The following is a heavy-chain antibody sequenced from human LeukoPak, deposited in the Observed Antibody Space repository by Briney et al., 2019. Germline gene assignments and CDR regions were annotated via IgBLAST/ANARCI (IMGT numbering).Heavy chain of an antibody. Sequence: GGSLRHSCAASGFTFSSYGMHRVRQAPGKGLEWVAVISYDGSNKYYADSVKGRFTISRDNSKSTLYLQMNSLRAEDTAVYYCAKEGRRGYSYGYQRNPAAYWGQGTLVTVSS. V-gene: IGHV3-30*18. J-gene: IGHJ4*02. D-gene: IGHD5-18*01. CDR3: AKEGRRGYSYGYQRNPAAY. CDR1: GFTFSSYG. CDR2: ISYDGSNK.